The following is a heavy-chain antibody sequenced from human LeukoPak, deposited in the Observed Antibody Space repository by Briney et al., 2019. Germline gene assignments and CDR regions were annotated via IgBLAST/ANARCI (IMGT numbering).Heavy chain of an antibody. J-gene: IGHJ4*02. D-gene: IGHD1-1*01. Sequence: SVKVSCKASGGTFSSYAISWVRQAPGQGLEWMGGIIPIFGTANYAQKFQGRVTITADESTSTAYMELSGLRSEDTAVYYCARSPWNLYYFDYWGQGTLVTVSS. V-gene: IGHV1-69*13. CDR1: GGTFSSYA. CDR2: IIPIFGTA. CDR3: ARSPWNLYYFDY.